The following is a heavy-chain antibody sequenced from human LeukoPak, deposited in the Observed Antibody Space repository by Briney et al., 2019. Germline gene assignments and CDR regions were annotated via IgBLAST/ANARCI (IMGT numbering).Heavy chain of an antibody. J-gene: IGHJ6*03. CDR3: ARADIVVVPAATYYYMDV. CDR1: GYTLTELS. D-gene: IGHD2-2*01. CDR2: FDPEDGET. V-gene: IGHV1-24*01. Sequence: ASVKVSCKVSGYTLTELSMHWVRQAPGKGLEWMGGFDPEDGETIYAQKFQGRVTITTDESTSTAYMELSSLRSEDTAVYYCARADIVVVPAATYYYMDVWGKGTTVTVSS.